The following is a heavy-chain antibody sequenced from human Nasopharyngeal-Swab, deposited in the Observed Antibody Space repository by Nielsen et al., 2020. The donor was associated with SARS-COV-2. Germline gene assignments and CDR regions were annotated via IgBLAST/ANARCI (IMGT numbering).Heavy chain of an antibody. CDR3: TTVRIVGATQEDY. V-gene: IGHV3-15*01. J-gene: IGHJ4*02. D-gene: IGHD1-26*01. CDR1: GFTFSNAW. Sequence: GESLKISCAASGFTFSNAWMSWVRQALGTGLEWVGRIKSKTDGGTTDYAAPVKGRFTISRDDSKSTLYLQMNSLKTEDTAVYYCTTVRIVGATQEDYWGQGTLVTVSS. CDR2: IKSKTDGGTT.